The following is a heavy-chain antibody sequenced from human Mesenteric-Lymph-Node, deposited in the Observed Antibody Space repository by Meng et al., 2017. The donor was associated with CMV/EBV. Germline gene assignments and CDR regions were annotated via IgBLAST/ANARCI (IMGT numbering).Heavy chain of an antibody. V-gene: IGHV1-69*05. D-gene: IGHD2-21*01. CDR1: TFSSYA. CDR3: ARCRGGDCYYAGLGYFDY. CDR2: IIPIFGTA. J-gene: IGHJ4*02. Sequence: TFSSYAISWVRQAPGQGLEWMGGIIPIFGTANYAQKFQGRVTITTDESTSTAYMELSSLRSEDTAVYYCARCRGGDCYYAGLGYFDYWGQGTLVTVSS.